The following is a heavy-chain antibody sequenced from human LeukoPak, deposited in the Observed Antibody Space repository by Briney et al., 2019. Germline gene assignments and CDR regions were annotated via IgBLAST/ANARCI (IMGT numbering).Heavy chain of an antibody. J-gene: IGHJ3*02. Sequence: SETLSLTCTVSGGSISSYYWSWIRQPPGKGLEWIGYIYYSGSTNYNPSLKSRVTISVDTSKNQFSLKLSSVTAADTAVYYCAGHSYGVKDDAFDIWGKGTMVTVSS. CDR3: AGHSYGVKDDAFDI. CDR2: IYYSGST. CDR1: GGSISSYY. V-gene: IGHV4-59*01. D-gene: IGHD5-18*01.